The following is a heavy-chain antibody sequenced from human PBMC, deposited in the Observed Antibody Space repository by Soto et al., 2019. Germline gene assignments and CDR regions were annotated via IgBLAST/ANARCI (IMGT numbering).Heavy chain of an antibody. V-gene: IGHV4-31*03. CDR3: ARSVFYYGSGSYLHY. CDR1: GGSISNGGYY. Sequence: QVQLQESGPGLAKPSQTLSLTCTVSGGSISNGGYYWSWVRQHPGKGLEWIGHIYYSGSTFYNPSVKSRLTISVDTSKNQLSLKLSSVTAADTAVYYCARSVFYYGSGSYLHYWGQGTMVTVSS. CDR2: IYYSGST. D-gene: IGHD3-10*01. J-gene: IGHJ4*02.